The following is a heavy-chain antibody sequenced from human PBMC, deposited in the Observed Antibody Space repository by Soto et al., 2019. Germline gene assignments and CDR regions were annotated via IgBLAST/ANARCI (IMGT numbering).Heavy chain of an antibody. D-gene: IGHD3-22*01. Sequence: SETLSLTCTVSGGSISSSSYYWGWIRQPPGKGLEWIGNVYYGGSTYFNPSLKSRVTISVETSKSQFSLKLSSVTAADTAVYYCAGGDYYHSSGYYFYYYTMDGWGQGTKVTVSS. CDR1: GGSISSSSYY. J-gene: IGHJ6*02. CDR3: AGGDYYHSSGYYFYYYTMDG. CDR2: VYYGGST. V-gene: IGHV4-39*01.